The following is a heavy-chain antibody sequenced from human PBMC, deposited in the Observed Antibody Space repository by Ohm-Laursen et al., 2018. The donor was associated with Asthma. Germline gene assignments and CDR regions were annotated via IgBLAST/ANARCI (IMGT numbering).Heavy chain of an antibody. J-gene: IGHJ4*02. V-gene: IGHV3-7*03. Sequence: SLRLSCAASGFIFSDYGINWVRQAPGKGLEWVATTNQHGSETYYVDSVRGRFTISRDNTLDALYLQMNSLRAEDTAVYYCAKDSSEVVAADEYWGQGTLVTVSS. D-gene: IGHD3-22*01. CDR2: TNQHGSET. CDR1: GFIFSDYG. CDR3: AKDSSEVVAADEY.